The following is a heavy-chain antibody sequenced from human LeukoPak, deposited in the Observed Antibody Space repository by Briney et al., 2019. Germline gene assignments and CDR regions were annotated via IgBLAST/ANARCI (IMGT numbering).Heavy chain of an antibody. CDR2: ISYDGGNK. V-gene: IGHV3-30-3*01. CDR1: GFTFSSYA. CDR3: AREVATIEGLDY. D-gene: IGHD5-12*01. J-gene: IGHJ4*02. Sequence: QPGRSLRLSCAASGFTFSSYAMHWVRQAPGKGLEWVAVISYDGGNKYYADSVKGRFTISRDNSKNTLYLQMNSLRAEDTAVYYCAREVATIEGLDYWGQGTLVTVSS.